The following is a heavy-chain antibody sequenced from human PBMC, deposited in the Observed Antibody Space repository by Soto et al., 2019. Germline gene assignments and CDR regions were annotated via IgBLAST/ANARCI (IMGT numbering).Heavy chain of an antibody. CDR1: GGSFSGYY. D-gene: IGHD1-1*01. CDR3: ARSTYSTGTTSYYYYMDV. V-gene: IGHV4-34*01. CDR2: INHSGST. Sequence: QVQLQQWGAGLLKPSETLSLTCAVYGGSFSGYYWSWIRQPPGKGLEWIGEINHSGSTNYNPSLKSRVTISVDTSKNQFSLKLSSVTAADTAVYYCARSTYSTGTTSYYYYMDVWGKGTTVTVSS. J-gene: IGHJ6*03.